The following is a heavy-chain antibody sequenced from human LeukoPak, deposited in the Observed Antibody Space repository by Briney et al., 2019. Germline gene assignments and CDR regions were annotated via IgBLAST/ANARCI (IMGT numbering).Heavy chain of an antibody. CDR3: AQSGLPTSVDYYYYYMDV. V-gene: IGHV1-2*02. CDR1: GYTFTGYY. D-gene: IGHD5-12*01. J-gene: IGHJ6*03. CDR2: INPNSGGT. Sequence: ASVKVSCKASGYTFTGYYMHWVRQAPGQGLEWMGWINPNSGGTNYAQKFQGRVTMTRDTSISTAYMELSRLRSDDTAVYYCAQSGLPTSVDYYYYYMDVWGKGTTVTVSS.